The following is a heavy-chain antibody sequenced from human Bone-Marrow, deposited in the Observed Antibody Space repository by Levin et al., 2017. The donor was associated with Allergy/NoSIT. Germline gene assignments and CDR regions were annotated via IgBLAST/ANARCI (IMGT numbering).Heavy chain of an antibody. CDR2: IYYSGST. V-gene: IGHV4-59*01. J-gene: IGHJ4*02. Sequence: ASETLSLTCTVSGDSMSGYHWSWIRQPPGKGLEWIGYIYYSGSTSYNPSLKSRVTISVDTSKNQFSLKLSSVTAADTAVYYCARDATGFGLWGQGTLVTVSS. D-gene: IGHD3-10*01. CDR3: ARDATGFGL. CDR1: GDSMSGYH.